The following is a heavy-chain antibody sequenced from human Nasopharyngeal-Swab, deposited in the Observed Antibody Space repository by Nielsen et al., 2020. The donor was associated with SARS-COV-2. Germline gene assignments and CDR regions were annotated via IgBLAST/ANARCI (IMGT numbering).Heavy chain of an antibody. Sequence: GRSLRLSCAASGFTFSSYAMHWVRQAPGKGLEWVAVISYDGSNKYYADSVKGRFTISRDNSKNTLYLQMNSLRAEDTAVYYCARDLFHSSSWYEDYWGQGTLVTVSS. CDR2: ISYDGSNK. CDR3: ARDLFHSSSWYEDY. CDR1: GFTFSSYA. D-gene: IGHD6-13*01. V-gene: IGHV3-30*04. J-gene: IGHJ4*02.